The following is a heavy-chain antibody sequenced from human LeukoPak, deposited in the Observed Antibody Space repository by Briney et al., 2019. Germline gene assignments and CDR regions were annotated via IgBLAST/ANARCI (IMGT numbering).Heavy chain of an antibody. CDR3: ARSLHLASQHWFDP. J-gene: IGHJ5*02. D-gene: IGHD2-2*01. V-gene: IGHV4-38-2*02. Sequence: SETLSLTCTVSGYSISSGYYWGWIRPPPGKGLEGIGRIYHSGSTYYNPSLKRRVTISGDRAKKQVSRKLSSVTAPDTAVYYCARSLHLASQHWFDPWGQGTLVTVSS. CDR1: GYSISSGYY. CDR2: IYHSGST.